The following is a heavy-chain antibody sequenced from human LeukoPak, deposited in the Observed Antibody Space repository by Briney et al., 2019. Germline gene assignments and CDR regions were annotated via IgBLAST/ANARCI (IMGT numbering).Heavy chain of an antibody. CDR3: VRHPPHCSAGSCYSGYNWFDA. D-gene: IGHD2-15*01. J-gene: IGHJ5*02. CDR2: IYYSGST. Sequence: IPSETLSHTCTVSGGSISSDIYYWGWIRQPPGKGLEWIGSIYYSGSTYYNPSLKSRVIISVDTSKNQFSLKLSSVTAADTAVYYCVRHPPHCSAGSCYSGYNWFDAWGQGTLVTVSS. CDR1: GGSISSDIYY. V-gene: IGHV4-39*01.